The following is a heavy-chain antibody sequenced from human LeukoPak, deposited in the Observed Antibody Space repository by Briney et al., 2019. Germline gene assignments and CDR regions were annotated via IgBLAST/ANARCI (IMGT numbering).Heavy chain of an antibody. J-gene: IGHJ5*02. CDR1: GGSISSYY. V-gene: IGHV4-59*01. D-gene: IGHD1-7*01. CDR2: IYYSGST. Sequence: SETMSLTCTVSGGSISSYYWSWIRQPPGKGLEWIGYIYYSGSTNYNPSLKSRVTISVDTSKNQFSLKLSSVTAADTAVYYCARERGELLNWFDPWGQGTLVTVSS. CDR3: ARERGELLNWFDP.